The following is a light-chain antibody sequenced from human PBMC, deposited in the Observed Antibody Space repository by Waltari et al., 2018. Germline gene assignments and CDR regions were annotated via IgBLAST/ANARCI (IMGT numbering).Light chain of an antibody. CDR2: KAS. J-gene: IGKJ1*01. Sequence: DIQMTQSPSSLSASVGDRVTITCRASETINSWLAWYQQKPGKAPKLLIYKASTLESGVPSRFSGGGSGTEFTLTITSLQPGDFATYYCQQFNAFPWTFGHGTQVEIK. V-gene: IGKV1-5*03. CDR1: ETINSW. CDR3: QQFNAFPWT.